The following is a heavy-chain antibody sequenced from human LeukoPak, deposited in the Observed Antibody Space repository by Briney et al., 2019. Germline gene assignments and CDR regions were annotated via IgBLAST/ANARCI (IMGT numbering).Heavy chain of an antibody. J-gene: IGHJ4*02. CDR2: INHSGST. CDR1: GGSFSGYY. CDR3: ARDVRPVYYYGSGSTFDY. Sequence: SETLSLTCAVYGGSFSGYYWNWIRQPPGKGLEWIGEINHSGSTNYNPSLKSRVTISVDTSKNQFSLKLSSVTAADTAVYYCARDVRPVYYYGSGSTFDYWGQGTLVTVSS. V-gene: IGHV4-34*01. D-gene: IGHD3-10*01.